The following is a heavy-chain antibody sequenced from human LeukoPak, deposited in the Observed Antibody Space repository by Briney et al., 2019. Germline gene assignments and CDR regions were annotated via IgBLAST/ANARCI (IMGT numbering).Heavy chain of an antibody. Sequence: GGSLRLSCAASGFTFSSYSMNWVRQAPGKGLEWVSSISSSSSYIYYADSVKGRFTISRDNAKNSLYLQMNSLRAEDTAVYYCARDLVFGHDGDYWGQGTLVTVSS. CDR2: ISSSSSYI. CDR3: ARDLVFGHDGDY. J-gene: IGHJ4*02. V-gene: IGHV3-21*01. CDR1: GFTFSSYS. D-gene: IGHD3-10*02.